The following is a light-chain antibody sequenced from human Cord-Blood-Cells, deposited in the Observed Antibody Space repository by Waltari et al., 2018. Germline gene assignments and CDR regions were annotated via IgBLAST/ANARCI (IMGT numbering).Light chain of an antibody. J-gene: IGLJ1*01. Sequence: QSALTQPAYVSGSPGQSITISCTGTSSDVGGYNYVSCYQQHPGKAPKLMIYDVSNRPSGVSNRFSGSKSGNTASLTISGLQAEDEADYYCSSYTSSSTLYVFGTGTKVTVL. CDR2: DVS. CDR3: SSYTSSSTLYV. CDR1: SSDVGGYNY. V-gene: IGLV2-14*01.